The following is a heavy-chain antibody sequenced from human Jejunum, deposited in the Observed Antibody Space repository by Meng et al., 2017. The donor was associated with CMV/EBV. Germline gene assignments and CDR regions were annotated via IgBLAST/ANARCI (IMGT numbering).Heavy chain of an antibody. Sequence: SGVTVSLTSLRGVRQAPGKGLEWVSIIYSDGTAYYADSVKGRFTISRDNYKNALSLQMGSMRAEDTAVYYCARQTVVAGSYYGMDVWGQGTTVTVSS. D-gene: IGHD2-2*01. CDR1: GVTVSLTS. CDR3: ARQTVVAGSYYGMDV. CDR2: IYSDGTA. J-gene: IGHJ6*02. V-gene: IGHV3-66*02.